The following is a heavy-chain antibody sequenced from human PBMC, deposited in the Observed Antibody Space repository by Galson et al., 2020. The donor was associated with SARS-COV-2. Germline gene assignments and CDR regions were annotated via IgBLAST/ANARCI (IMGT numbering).Heavy chain of an antibody. CDR1: GGSISGYY. D-gene: IGHD6-19*01. Sequence: SETLSLTCSVSGGSISGYYWSWIRQAPGKGLEWIAFIVESGSTNSKSSLQSRVSMSVDTSKNQISLKLSSVTAADTAVYRCARGVAVAGTWWFDPWGQGTLVTVSS. CDR3: ARGVAVAGTWWFDP. CDR2: IVESGST. J-gene: IGHJ5*02. V-gene: IGHV4-59*01.